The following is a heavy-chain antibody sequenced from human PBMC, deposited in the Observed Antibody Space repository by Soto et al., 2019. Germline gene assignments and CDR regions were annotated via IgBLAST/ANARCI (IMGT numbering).Heavy chain of an antibody. J-gene: IGHJ4*03. Sequence: ASVKVSCKASGYSFTSYGYSWVRQAPGQGLEWMGWISAYNGDTKYAQKFQGRVTMTTGTSTSTAYKELRNLISDDTAVYYCARDVVGATFTYASSIWGQGTLVTVSS. CDR1: GYSFTSYG. D-gene: IGHD1-26*01. V-gene: IGHV1-18*01. CDR3: ARDVVGATFTYASSI. CDR2: ISAYNGDT.